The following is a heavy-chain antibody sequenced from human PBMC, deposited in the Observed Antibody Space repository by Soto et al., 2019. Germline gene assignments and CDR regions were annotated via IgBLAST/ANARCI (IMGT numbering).Heavy chain of an antibody. Sequence: PGGSLRLSCAASGFPFSLYAMSWVRQAPGKGLEWVSSLTSTAAATYYVDSVRGRFTISRDNSKNALYLQMNSLRVDDTAIYYCTKGVQGGFRGGAIYFDYWGQGTLVTVSS. CDR2: LTSTAAAT. J-gene: IGHJ4*02. V-gene: IGHV3-23*01. CDR3: TKGVQGGFRGGAIYFDY. D-gene: IGHD2-2*01. CDR1: GFPFSLYA.